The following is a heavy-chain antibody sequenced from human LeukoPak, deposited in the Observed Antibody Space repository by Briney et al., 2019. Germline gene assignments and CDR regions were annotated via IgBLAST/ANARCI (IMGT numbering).Heavy chain of an antibody. CDR3: ARGIAAAGTWDYFDY. V-gene: IGHV3-53*01. Sequence: GGSLRLSCAASGFTVSSNYMSWVRQAPGKGLEWVSVIYSGGSTYYADSVKGRFTISRDNSKNTLYLRMNSLRAEDTAVYYCARGIAAAGTWDYFDYWGQGTLVTVSS. J-gene: IGHJ4*02. CDR2: IYSGGST. D-gene: IGHD6-13*01. CDR1: GFTVSSNY.